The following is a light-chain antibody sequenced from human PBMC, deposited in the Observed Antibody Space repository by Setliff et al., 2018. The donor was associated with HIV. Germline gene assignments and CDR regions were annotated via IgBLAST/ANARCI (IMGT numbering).Light chain of an antibody. J-gene: IGLJ1*01. Sequence: QSVLTQPPSVSGAPGQRVTISCTGSSSNIGAGYEVHWYQQLPGTAPKLLIYANNNRPSGVPDRFSGSKSGNTASLTISGLQAEDEADYYCCSYAGSYTFGYVFGTGTKVTVL. V-gene: IGLV1-40*01. CDR3: CSYAGSYTFGYV. CDR1: SSNIGAGYE. CDR2: ANN.